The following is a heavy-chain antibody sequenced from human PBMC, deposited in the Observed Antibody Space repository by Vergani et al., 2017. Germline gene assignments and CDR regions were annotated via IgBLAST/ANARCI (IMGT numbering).Heavy chain of an antibody. V-gene: IGHV3-23*01. CDR2: ISGSGGST. J-gene: IGHJ4*02. D-gene: IGHD2-21*02. Sequence: EVQLLESGGGLVQPGGSLRLSCAASGFTFSSYAMSWVRQAPGKGLEWVSSISGSGGSTYYADSVKGRFTLSRDDSKNRLYLQMNSLRAEDTAVYYCAKTGLVVVTAEPYFFDYWGQGTLVTVSS. CDR1: GFTFSSYA. CDR3: AKTGLVVVTAEPYFFDY.